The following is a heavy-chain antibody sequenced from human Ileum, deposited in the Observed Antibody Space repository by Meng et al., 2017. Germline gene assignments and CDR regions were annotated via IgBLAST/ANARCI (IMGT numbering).Heavy chain of an antibody. D-gene: IGHD3-16*01. CDR3: ARGWGGAFDP. V-gene: IGHV1-18*01. J-gene: IGHJ5*02. Sequence: QVQLVQSGADVKQPVASVKVSCKASGYTFTNFGITWVRQAPGKGLEWMGGISEYNGNTNYEHKVQGRVTMTTDTSTSTAYMELRSLRSDDTAVYYCARGWGGAFDPWGQGTLVTVSS. CDR1: GYTFTNFG. CDR2: ISEYNGNT.